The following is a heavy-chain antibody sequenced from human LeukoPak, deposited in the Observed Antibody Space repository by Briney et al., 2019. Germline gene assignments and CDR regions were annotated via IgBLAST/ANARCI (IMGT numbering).Heavy chain of an antibody. CDR1: GFTFSSYA. CDR3: ARKGYSNYYYYGMDV. Sequence: GGSLRLSCAASGFTFSSYAMHWVRQAPGKGLEWVAVISYDGSNKYYADSVKGRFTISRDNSKNTLYLQMNSLRAEDTAVYYCARKGYSNYYYYGMDVWGQGTTVTVSS. J-gene: IGHJ6*02. V-gene: IGHV3-30*04. D-gene: IGHD5-18*01. CDR2: ISYDGSNK.